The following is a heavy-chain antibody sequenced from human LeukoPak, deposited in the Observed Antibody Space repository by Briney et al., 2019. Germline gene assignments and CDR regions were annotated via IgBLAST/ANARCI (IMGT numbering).Heavy chain of an antibody. Sequence: GGSLRLSCTASGLTFSTYAMSWVRQAPGKGLEWVSGISGSGGTTYYADSVKGRFTISRDNSKNTLNLLMNFLRAEDTAVYYCAKGLLDYSNRRRDHYFDHWGQGTLVTVSS. J-gene: IGHJ4*02. CDR3: AKGLLDYSNRRRDHYFDH. D-gene: IGHD4-11*01. CDR1: GLTFSTYA. CDR2: ISGSGGTT. V-gene: IGHV3-23*01.